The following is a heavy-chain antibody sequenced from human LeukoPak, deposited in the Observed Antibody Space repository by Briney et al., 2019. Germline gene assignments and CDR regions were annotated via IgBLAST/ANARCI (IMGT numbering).Heavy chain of an antibody. CDR1: GFTFSADG. D-gene: IGHD3-10*01. J-gene: IGHJ4*02. CDR3: AREDGSTMVYYFDY. CDR2: IWYDGSNK. Sequence: GGSLRLSCAASGFTFSADGMHWVRQAPGKGLEWVAVIWYDGSNKYCADSVKGRFTISRDNSRTTLYLQMNSLRAEDTAIYYCAREDGSTMVYYFDYWGQGTLVTVSS. V-gene: IGHV3-33*01.